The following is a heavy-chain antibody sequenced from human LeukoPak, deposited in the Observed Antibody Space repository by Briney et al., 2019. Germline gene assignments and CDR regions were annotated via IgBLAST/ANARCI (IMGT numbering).Heavy chain of an antibody. D-gene: IGHD1-26*01. CDR3: ARLLRPGGRKGDAFDI. CDR2: IYSSGGT. CDR1: GGSISSYY. J-gene: IGHJ3*02. Sequence: SETLSLTCTVSGGSISSYYWSWIRQPAGEGLEWIGRIYSSGGTNYNPSLKSRVTMSVDTSRNRFSLKLTSVTAADTAMYYCARLLRPGGRKGDAFDIWGQGTLVTVSS. V-gene: IGHV4-4*07.